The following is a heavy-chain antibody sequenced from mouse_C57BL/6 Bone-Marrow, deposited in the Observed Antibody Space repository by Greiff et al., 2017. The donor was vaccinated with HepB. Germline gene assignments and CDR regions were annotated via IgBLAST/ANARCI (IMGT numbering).Heavy chain of an antibody. J-gene: IGHJ4*01. CDR2: ISNLAYSI. V-gene: IGHV5-15*01. Sequence: EVQLQESGGGLVQPGGSLKLSCAASGFTFSDYGMAWVRQAPRKGPEWVAFISNLAYSIYYADTVTGRFTISRENAKNTLYLEMSSLRSEDTAMYYCARGGYDGGYYAMDYWGQGTSVTVSS. CDR1: GFTFSDYG. D-gene: IGHD2-2*01. CDR3: ARGGYDGGYYAMDY.